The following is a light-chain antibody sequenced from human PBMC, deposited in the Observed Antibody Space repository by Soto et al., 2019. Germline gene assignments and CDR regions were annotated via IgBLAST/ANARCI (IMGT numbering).Light chain of an antibody. CDR3: QQYNNWLWT. J-gene: IGKJ1*01. CDR2: GAS. Sequence: EIVMTQSPATLSVSPGERATLSCRASQSVSSNLAWYQQKPGQAPRLLIYGASTRATGIPARFSGSGSATEFTLTISSLQSEDFAVSSCQQYNNWLWTFGQGTKVEIK. CDR1: QSVSSN. V-gene: IGKV3-15*01.